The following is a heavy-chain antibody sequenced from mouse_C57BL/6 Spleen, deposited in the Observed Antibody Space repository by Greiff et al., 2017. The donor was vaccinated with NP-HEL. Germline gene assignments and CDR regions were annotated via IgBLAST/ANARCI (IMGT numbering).Heavy chain of an antibody. CDR2: INPNNGGT. J-gene: IGHJ3*01. CDR1: GYTFTDYN. D-gene: IGHD1-1*01. Sequence: EVQLQQSGPELVKPGASVKIPCKASGYTFTDYNMDWVKQSHGKSLEWIGDINPNNGGTIYNQKFKGKATLTVDKSSSTAYMELRSLTSEDTAVYYCARWGYGRGFAYWGQGTLVTVSA. V-gene: IGHV1-18*01. CDR3: ARWGYGRGFAY.